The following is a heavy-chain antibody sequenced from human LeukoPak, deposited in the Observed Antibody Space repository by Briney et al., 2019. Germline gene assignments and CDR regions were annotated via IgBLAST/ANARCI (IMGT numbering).Heavy chain of an antibody. CDR2: INHSGST. D-gene: IGHD3-22*01. CDR1: GGSFSGYY. CDR3: ARREWLLPPQVYNWFDP. Sequence: SETLSLTCAVYGGSFSGYYWSWIRQPPGKGLEWIGEINHSGSTNYNPSLKSRVTISVDTSKNQFSLKLSSVTAADTAVYYCARREWLLPPQVYNWFDPWGQGTLVTVSS. V-gene: IGHV4-34*01. J-gene: IGHJ5*02.